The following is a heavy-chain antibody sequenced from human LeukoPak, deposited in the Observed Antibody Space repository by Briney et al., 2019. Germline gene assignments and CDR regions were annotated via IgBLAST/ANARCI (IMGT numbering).Heavy chain of an antibody. CDR1: GFTFSSYG. V-gene: IGHV3-33*01. CDR2: IWYDGSNK. J-gene: IGHJ4*02. D-gene: IGHD4-17*01. Sequence: PGGSLRLSCAASGFTFSSYGMHWVRQAPGQGLEWVAVIWYDGSNKYYADSVKGRFTISRDNSKNTLYLQLNSLRAEDTAVYYCARDSDDYGDNTYFDYWGQGTLVTVSS. CDR3: ARDSDDYGDNTYFDY.